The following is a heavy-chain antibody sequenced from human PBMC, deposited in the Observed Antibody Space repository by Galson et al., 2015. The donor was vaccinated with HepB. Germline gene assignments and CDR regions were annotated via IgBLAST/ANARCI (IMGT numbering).Heavy chain of an antibody. CDR3: ARDYASSWYFNHYYGMDV. CDR2: ISYDGSNK. V-gene: IGHV3-30*04. D-gene: IGHD6-13*01. CDR1: GFTFSSYA. J-gene: IGHJ6*02. Sequence: SLRLSCAASGFTFSSYAMHWVRQAPGKGLAWVAVISYDGSNKYYADSVKGRFTISRDNSKNTLYLQMNSLRAEDTAVYYCARDYASSWYFNHYYGMDVWGQGTTVTVSS.